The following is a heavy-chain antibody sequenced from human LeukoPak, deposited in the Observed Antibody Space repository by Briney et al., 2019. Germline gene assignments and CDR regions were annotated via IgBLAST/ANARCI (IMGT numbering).Heavy chain of an antibody. CDR2: ISGSGGST. J-gene: IGHJ4*02. Sequence: GGSLRPSCAASGFTFSSFAMSWVRQAPGKGLQWVSAISGSGGSTYYADSVKGRFTISRDNSKNTLYLQMNSLRAEDTAVYYCAKARLWPDFDYWGQGTLVTVSS. CDR1: GFTFSSFA. V-gene: IGHV3-23*01. CDR3: AKARLWPDFDY. D-gene: IGHD5-18*01.